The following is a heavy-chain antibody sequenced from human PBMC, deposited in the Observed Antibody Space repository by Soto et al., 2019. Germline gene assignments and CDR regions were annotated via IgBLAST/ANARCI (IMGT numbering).Heavy chain of an antibody. J-gene: IGHJ3*02. Sequence: QVHPVQSGAEVKKPGSSVKVSCKAPGGTFSNHAINWVRQAPGQGLEGMGRIIPIFSTTNYAQKFQGRVTMTADESTITAYLELSSLKQDDTAVYYCAREVAADGTFREDVFDIWGQGTLVTVSS. V-gene: IGHV1-69*12. D-gene: IGHD6-13*01. CDR3: AREVAADGTFREDVFDI. CDR2: IIPIFSTT. CDR1: GGTFSNHA.